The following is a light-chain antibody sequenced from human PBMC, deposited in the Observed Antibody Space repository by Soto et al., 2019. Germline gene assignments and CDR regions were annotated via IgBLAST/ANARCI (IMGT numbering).Light chain of an antibody. CDR3: QQYNSYPWT. Sequence: DIQMTQSPSTLSASVGDRVTITCRASQSISSWLAWYQQKPGKAPKLLIYDASSLESGVPSRFRGSGSGTEFTLTISSLQPDEVATYYCQQYNSYPWTFGQGTKVAIK. J-gene: IGKJ1*01. V-gene: IGKV1-5*01. CDR1: QSISSW. CDR2: DAS.